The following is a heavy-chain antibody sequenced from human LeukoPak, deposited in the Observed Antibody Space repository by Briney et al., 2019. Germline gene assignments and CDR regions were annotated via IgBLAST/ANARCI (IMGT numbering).Heavy chain of an antibody. CDR2: IYYPGSP. V-gene: IGHV4-31*02. CDR3: ARGGENYSDSSGYYSLDH. CDR1: GGSISSGVSF. J-gene: IGHJ4*02. Sequence: PSETLSLTCNVSGGSISSGVSFWTWIRQHPGRGLELIGHIYYPGSPYYNPSLKSRITISVDTAKNQFSLKLSSVTAADTAVYYCARGGENYSDSSGYYSLDHWGQGTRVTVSS. D-gene: IGHD3-22*01.